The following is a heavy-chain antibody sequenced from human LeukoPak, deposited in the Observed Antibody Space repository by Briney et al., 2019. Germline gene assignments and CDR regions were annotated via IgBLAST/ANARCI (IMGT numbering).Heavy chain of an antibody. V-gene: IGHV1-69*04. CDR2: IIPILGIA. CDR1: GGTFSSYA. CDR3: ARGGLVVVTAIYYYYGMDV. J-gene: IGHJ6*02. D-gene: IGHD2-21*02. Sequence: EASVKVSCKASGGTFSSYAISWVRQAPGQGLEWMGRIIPILGIANYAQKFQGRVTITADKSTSTAYMELSSLRSEDTAVYYCARGGLVVVTAIYYYYGMDVWGQGTTVTVSS.